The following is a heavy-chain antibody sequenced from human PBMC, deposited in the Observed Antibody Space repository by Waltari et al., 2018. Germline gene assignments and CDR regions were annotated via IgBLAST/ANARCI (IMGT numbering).Heavy chain of an antibody. D-gene: IGHD1-26*01. V-gene: IGHV4-39*07. CDR3: ARLGKLSGSYYRNYYYMDV. Sequence: QLQLQESGPGLVKPSETLSLTCTVSGGSISSSSYYWGWIRQPPGKGLEWIGSIYYSGSTYYNPSLKSRVTISVDTSKNQFSLKLSSVTAADMAVYYCARLGKLSGSYYRNYYYMDVWDKGTTVTVSS. J-gene: IGHJ6*03. CDR2: IYYSGST. CDR1: GGSISSSSYY.